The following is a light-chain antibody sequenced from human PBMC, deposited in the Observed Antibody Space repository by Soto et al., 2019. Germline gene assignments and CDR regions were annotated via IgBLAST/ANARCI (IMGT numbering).Light chain of an antibody. CDR1: QSISRW. Sequence: DIQMTQSPSTLSASVRDRVTITCRASQSISRWLARYQQKPGKAPKLLIYKASNLQSGVPSRFSGSGSGTEFTLTISSLQPDDFAIYYCQQYNSYSITFGQGTRLEMK. J-gene: IGKJ5*01. CDR2: KAS. CDR3: QQYNSYSIT. V-gene: IGKV1-5*03.